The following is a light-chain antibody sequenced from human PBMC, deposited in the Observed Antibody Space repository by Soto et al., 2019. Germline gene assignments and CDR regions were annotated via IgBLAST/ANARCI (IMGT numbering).Light chain of an antibody. CDR2: QDS. CDR3: QAWERSTYG. CDR1: KLGDKY. Sequence: SYELTQPPSVSVSPGQTASITCSGDKLGDKYACWYQQKPGQSPVLVIYQDSKRPSGIPERFSGSNSGNTATLTISGTQAFGEACYYRQAWERSTYGFGTGTKPTVL. V-gene: IGLV3-1*01. J-gene: IGLJ1*01.